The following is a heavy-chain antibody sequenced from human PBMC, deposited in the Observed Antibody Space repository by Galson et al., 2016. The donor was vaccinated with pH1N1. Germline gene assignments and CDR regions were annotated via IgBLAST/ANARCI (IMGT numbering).Heavy chain of an antibody. Sequence: PALVKPTQTLTLTCTFSGFSLTDLGVGVGWIRQPPGKAPEWLALIYWNYDERYRPSLKSRLTLTKDTSKNQVALTLTNMDPVDTATYYCAHTPALFNSGLFREACYFDYWGQGTLVTVSS. CDR2: IYWNYDE. J-gene: IGHJ4*02. CDR1: GFSLTDLGVG. V-gene: IGHV2-5*01. CDR3: AHTPALFNSGLFREACYFDY. D-gene: IGHD5-12*01.